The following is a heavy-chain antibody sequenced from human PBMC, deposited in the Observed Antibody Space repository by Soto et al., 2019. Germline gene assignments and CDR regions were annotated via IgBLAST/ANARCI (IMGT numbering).Heavy chain of an antibody. CDR1: GFTFSTYG. Sequence: GGSLRLSCAASGFTFSTYGMNWVRQAPGKGLEWVSYVTSTGSTIYYADSVKGRFTISRDNARNSLYLQMNSLRAEDTAVYYCARGVYYDSSGYYDYWYFDLWGRGTLVTVSS. CDR2: VTSTGSTI. V-gene: IGHV3-48*03. CDR3: ARGVYYDSSGYYDYWYFDL. D-gene: IGHD3-22*01. J-gene: IGHJ2*01.